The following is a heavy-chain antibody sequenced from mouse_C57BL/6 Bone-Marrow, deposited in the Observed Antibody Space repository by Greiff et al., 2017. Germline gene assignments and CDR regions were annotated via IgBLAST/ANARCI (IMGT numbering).Heavy chain of an antibody. V-gene: IGHV1-55*01. CDR2: IYPGSGST. CDR1: GYTFTSYW. Sequence: QVQLQQPGAELVKPGASVKMSCKASGYTFTSYWITWVKQRPGQGLEWIGDIYPGSGSTNYNEKFKSKATLTVDTSSSTAYRQLSSLTSEDSAVYYCAAHYCNSAWFAYWGQGTLVTVSA. D-gene: IGHD2-1*01. CDR3: AAHYCNSAWFAY. J-gene: IGHJ3*01.